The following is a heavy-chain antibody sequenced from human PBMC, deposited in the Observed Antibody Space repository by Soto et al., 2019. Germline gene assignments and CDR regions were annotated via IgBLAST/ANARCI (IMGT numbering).Heavy chain of an antibody. Sequence: QLQLQESGPGLVKPSETLSLTCTVSGGSISSSSYYWGWIRQPPGKGLEWIGSIYYSGSTYYNPSLKSRVTISVDTSKNQFSLKLSSVTAADTAVYYCARHGDYGSGSYSGHDYWGQGTLVTVSS. J-gene: IGHJ4*02. V-gene: IGHV4-39*01. CDR1: GGSISSSSYY. CDR2: IYYSGST. CDR3: ARHGDYGSGSYSGHDY. D-gene: IGHD3-10*01.